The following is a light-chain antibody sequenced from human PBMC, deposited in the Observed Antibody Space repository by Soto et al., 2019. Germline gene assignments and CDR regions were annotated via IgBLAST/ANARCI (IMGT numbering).Light chain of an antibody. CDR3: QQVESYPNT. V-gene: IGKV1-9*01. J-gene: IGKJ5*01. CDR1: QAIGTY. Sequence: IQLTQSPSSLSATVGDRITLTCRASQAIGTYLAWYQQKPGKAPKVLIYHASTLQSGVPSRFSGSGSGTDFTLTISSLQPEDFATYYCQQVESYPNTFRRGTRLDIK. CDR2: HAS.